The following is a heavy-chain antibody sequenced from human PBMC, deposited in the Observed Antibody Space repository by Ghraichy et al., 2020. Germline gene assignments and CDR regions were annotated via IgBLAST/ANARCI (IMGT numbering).Heavy chain of an antibody. CDR1: GGSISSYY. CDR2: LYYSGST. D-gene: IGHD2-21*01. V-gene: IGHV4-59*01. J-gene: IGHJ6*02. CDR3: ARGKGYSQYYYYGMDV. Sequence: SETLSLTCTVSGGSISSYYWSWIRQPPGKGLEWIGYLYYSGSTNYNPSLKSRVTISVDTSKNQFSLKLSSVTAADTAVYYCARGKGYSQYYYYGMDVWGQGTTVTVSS.